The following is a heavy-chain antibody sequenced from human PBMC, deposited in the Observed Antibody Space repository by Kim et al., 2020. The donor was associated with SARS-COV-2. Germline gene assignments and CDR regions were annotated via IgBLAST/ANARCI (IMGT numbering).Heavy chain of an antibody. Sequence: VTGRFTIARDSAKNSLYLQMDSLRAEDTACYYCARVHENWRSGSCFDQWGQGTLVTVSS. J-gene: IGHJ4*02. V-gene: IGHV3-21*06. CDR3: ARVHENWRSGSCFDQ. D-gene: IGHD1-1*01.